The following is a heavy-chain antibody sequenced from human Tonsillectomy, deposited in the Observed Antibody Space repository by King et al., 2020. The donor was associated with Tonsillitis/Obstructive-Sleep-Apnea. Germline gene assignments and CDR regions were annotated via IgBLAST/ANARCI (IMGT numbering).Heavy chain of an antibody. CDR1: GFTFSSYA. Sequence: HVQLVESGGGVVQPGRSLRLSCAASGFTFSSYAMHWVRQAPGKGLEWVAFLSYDGSNKYYADSVKGRFTISRDNSKNTLYLQMNSLRAEDTAVYYCARRGARGTYSSGWYPTGYYAMDVWGQGTTVTVSS. D-gene: IGHD6-19*01. V-gene: IGHV3-30*04. CDR2: LSYDGSNK. J-gene: IGHJ6*02. CDR3: ARRGARGTYSSGWYPTGYYAMDV.